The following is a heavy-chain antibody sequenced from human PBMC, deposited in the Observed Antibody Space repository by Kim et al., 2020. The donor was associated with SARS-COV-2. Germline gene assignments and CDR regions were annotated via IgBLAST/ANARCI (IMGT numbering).Heavy chain of an antibody. V-gene: IGHV4-34*01. D-gene: IGHD1-26*01. CDR3: SRGESPTWPIGRY. J-gene: IGHJ4*02. CDR2: INDSGSV. CDR1: GWSFSGYH. Sequence: SETLSLTCAFSGWSFSGYHWSWIRQPPGQGLEWIGEINDSGSVNYNPSLKSRVTISADTSKNQFSLKVTSVTAADTAVYFCSRGESPTWPIGRYWGQGTLVTVSS.